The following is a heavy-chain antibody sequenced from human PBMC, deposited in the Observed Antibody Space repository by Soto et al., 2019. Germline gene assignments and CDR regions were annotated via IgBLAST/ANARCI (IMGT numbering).Heavy chain of an antibody. J-gene: IGHJ4*02. V-gene: IGHV4-4*02. CDR1: GASISSNNW. Sequence: QVQLQESGPGLVKPSGTLSLTCVVSGASISSNNWWSWVRQPPGKGLEWIGEVHHSGSTNYNPALKSRVTVSVDKSNDQFALNLNSVTAADTAVYYCARLYGDDEDYWGQGTLVTVSS. CDR2: VHHSGST. D-gene: IGHD4-17*01. CDR3: ARLYGDDEDY.